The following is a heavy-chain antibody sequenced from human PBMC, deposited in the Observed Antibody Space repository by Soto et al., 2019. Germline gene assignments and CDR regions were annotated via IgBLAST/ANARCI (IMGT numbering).Heavy chain of an antibody. V-gene: IGHV3-23*01. CDR2: ISGGAGST. CDR1: GFTFSSYA. D-gene: IGHD1-26*01. Sequence: EVQLLESGGGLVQPGGSLRLSCAASGFTFSSYAVSWVRQAPGKGLEWVSSISGGAGSTYYADSVKGPFTISQDNSNNTLYLQMTSLRAEQTAVYYCARSGSNSGRPFWGQGTLFVVSS. J-gene: IGHJ4*02. CDR3: ARSGSNSGRPF.